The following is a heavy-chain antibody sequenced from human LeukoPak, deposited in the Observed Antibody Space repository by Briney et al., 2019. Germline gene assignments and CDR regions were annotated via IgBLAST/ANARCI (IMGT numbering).Heavy chain of an antibody. CDR3: ARGPHAPHRNYYDSSGHLTEDAFDI. V-gene: IGHV4-59*01. J-gene: IGHJ3*02. D-gene: IGHD3-22*01. CDR1: GGSISSYY. CDR2: IYYSGST. Sequence: PSETLSLTCTVSGGSISSYYWSWIRQPPGKGLEWIGYIYYSGSTNYNPSLKSRVTISVDTSKNQFSLKLSSVTAADTAVYYCARGPHAPHRNYYDSSGHLTEDAFDIWGQGTMVTVSS.